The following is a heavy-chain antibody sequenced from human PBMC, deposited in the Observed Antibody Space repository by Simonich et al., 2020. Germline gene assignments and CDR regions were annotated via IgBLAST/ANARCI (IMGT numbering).Heavy chain of an antibody. CDR2: MNPKRGNT. CDR1: GYTFTSFD. D-gene: IGHD2-15*01. CDR3: ARGGCSGGSCYSLDY. Sequence: QVQLVQSGAEVKKPGASVKVSCKASGYTFTSFDINWVRQATGQGREWMGWMNPKRGNTGYGQKFQGRVTMTRNTSISTAYMELSSLRSEDTAVYYCARGGCSGGSCYSLDYWGQGTLVTVSS. J-gene: IGHJ4*02. V-gene: IGHV1-8*01.